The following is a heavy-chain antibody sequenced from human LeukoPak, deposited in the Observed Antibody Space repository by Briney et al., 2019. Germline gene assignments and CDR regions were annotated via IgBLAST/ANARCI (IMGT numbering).Heavy chain of an antibody. V-gene: IGHV4-31*03. D-gene: IGHD3-16*02. J-gene: IGHJ4*02. CDR3: AKGRGNGRLVIVTFDY. CDR1: GGSISSGGYY. Sequence: PSETLSLTCTVSGGSISSGGYYWSWIRQHPGKGLEWIGYIYYSGSTHYNPSLKSRVTISADTSKNQFSLKLSSVTAEDTAVYYCAKGRGNGRLVIVTFDYWGQGTLVTVSS. CDR2: IYYSGST.